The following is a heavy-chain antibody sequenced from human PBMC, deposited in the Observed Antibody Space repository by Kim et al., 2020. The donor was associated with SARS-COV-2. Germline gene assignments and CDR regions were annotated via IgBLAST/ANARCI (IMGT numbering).Heavy chain of an antibody. V-gene: IGHV3-23*01. J-gene: IGHJ4*02. CDR3: AKDPYGDYEPPTDY. D-gene: IGHD4-17*01. CDR2: ISGSGGST. CDR1: GFTFSSYA. Sequence: GGSLRLSCAASGFTFSSYAMSWVRQAPGKGLEWVSAISGSGGSTYYADSVKGRFTISRDNSKNTLYLQMNSLRAEDTAVYYCAKDPYGDYEPPTDYWGQGTLVTVSS.